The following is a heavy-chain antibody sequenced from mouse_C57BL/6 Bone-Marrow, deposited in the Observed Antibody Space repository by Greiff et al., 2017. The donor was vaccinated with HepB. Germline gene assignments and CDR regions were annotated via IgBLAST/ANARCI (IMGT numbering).Heavy chain of an antibody. CDR1: GFSFNTYA. D-gene: IGHD2-2*01. Sequence: EVQLVESGGGLVQPKGSLKLSCAASGFSFNTYAMNWVRQAPGKGLEWVARIRSKSNNYATYYADSVKDRFTISRDDSESMLYLQMNNLKTEDTAMYYCVRQGMVTTFAYWGQGTLVTVSA. J-gene: IGHJ3*01. CDR2: IRSKSNNYAT. CDR3: VRQGMVTTFAY. V-gene: IGHV10-1*01.